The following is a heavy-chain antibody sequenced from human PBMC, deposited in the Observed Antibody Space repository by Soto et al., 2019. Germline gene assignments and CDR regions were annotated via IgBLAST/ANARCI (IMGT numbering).Heavy chain of an antibody. CDR1: GFTFSSYA. CDR3: AKNEHALDAFDI. CDR2: ISGIGGST. Sequence: PGGSLRLSCAASGFTFSSYAMSWVRQAPGKGLEWVSAISGIGGSTYYADSVKGRFTISRDNSKNTLYLQMNSLRAEDTAVYYCAKNEHALDAFDIWGQGTMVTVSS. D-gene: IGHD1-1*01. J-gene: IGHJ3*02. V-gene: IGHV3-23*01.